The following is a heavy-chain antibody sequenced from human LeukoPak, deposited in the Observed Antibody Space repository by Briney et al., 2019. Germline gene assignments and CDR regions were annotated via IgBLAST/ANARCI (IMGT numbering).Heavy chain of an antibody. V-gene: IGHV3-73*01. D-gene: IGHD3-22*01. CDR3: TTEGHDRDAFDI. CDR1: GFTFSGSA. CDR2: IRSTANGYAT. Sequence: PGGSLRLSCAASGFTFSGSALHWVRQASGKGLEWVGRIRSTANGYATAYAASVKGRFTISRDDSKNTLYLQMNSLKTEDTAVYYCTTEGHDRDAFDIWGQGTMVTVSS. J-gene: IGHJ3*02.